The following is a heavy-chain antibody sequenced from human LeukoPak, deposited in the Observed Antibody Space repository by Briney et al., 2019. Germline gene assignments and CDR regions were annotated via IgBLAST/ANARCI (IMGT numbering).Heavy chain of an antibody. D-gene: IGHD3-22*01. J-gene: IGHJ4*02. CDR2: IYHSGST. CDR3: ARRSSAYDSFDY. Sequence: NTSETLSLTCTVSGYSISSGYYWDWIRQPPGQGLEWIGSIYHSGSTYYNPSLKSRVTISVDTSKNQFSLKLSSVTAADTAVYYCARRSSAYDSFDYWGQGTLVTVSS. V-gene: IGHV4-38-2*02. CDR1: GYSISSGYY.